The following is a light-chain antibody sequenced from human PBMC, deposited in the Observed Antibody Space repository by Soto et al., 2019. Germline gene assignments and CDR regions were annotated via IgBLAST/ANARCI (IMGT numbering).Light chain of an antibody. J-gene: IGKJ1*01. V-gene: IGKV1-5*01. CDR2: DAS. Sequence: IQMTQSPSSLSASVGDRVTITFLASQSISNWLAWYQQKPGKAPELLIYDASSLESGVPSRVSGSGSGTEFTLTISSLQPDDFAAYYCQQYHSYPWTFGQGTKVDI. CDR3: QQYHSYPWT. CDR1: QSISNW.